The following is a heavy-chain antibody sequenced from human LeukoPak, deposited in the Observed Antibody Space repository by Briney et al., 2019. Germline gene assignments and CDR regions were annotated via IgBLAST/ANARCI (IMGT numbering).Heavy chain of an antibody. CDR2: ISSSGHYA. D-gene: IGHD3-3*01. V-gene: IGHV3-11*03. Sequence: GGSLRLSCTMSGFNFSDYYVSWGRQAPGKELEWVSYISSSGHYANYADSVKGRLTISRDNAQNSLYLQMNSLRAEDTAVYYCARRGGGEWMSDFDYWGQGTLVIVSS. J-gene: IGHJ4*02. CDR3: ARRGGGEWMSDFDY. CDR1: GFNFSDYY.